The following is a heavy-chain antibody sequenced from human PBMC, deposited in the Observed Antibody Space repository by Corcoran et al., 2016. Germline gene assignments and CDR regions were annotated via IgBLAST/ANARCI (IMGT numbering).Heavy chain of an antibody. Sequence: QVQLEQSGAEVKKPGASVKVSCKASGYTFTDYNIHWVRQAPGQGLEWMGWMNPNSGGTNYAQKFQGMVTMTRNTSISTAYMELNRLRSEDTAVFFCARGMSAQNWNYELWGQGTLVTVSS. V-gene: IGHV1-2*02. CDR2: MNPNSGGT. J-gene: IGHJ4*02. CDR3: ARGMSAQNWNYEL. D-gene: IGHD1-1*01. CDR1: GYTFTDYN.